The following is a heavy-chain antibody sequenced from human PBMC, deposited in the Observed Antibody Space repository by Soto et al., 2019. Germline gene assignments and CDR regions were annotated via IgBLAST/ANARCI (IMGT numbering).Heavy chain of an antibody. Sequence: SETLSLTCAVSGASISSNSYCWGWVRQSPGKGLEWIGSISYSGRTYYNPSLKGRVTISVDTSKNQFSLELKSVTAADTAVFYCARDLWGYCGADCYPLDVWGQGTTVT. CDR3: ARDLWGYCGADCYPLDV. J-gene: IGHJ6*02. CDR2: ISYSGRT. CDR1: GASISSNSYC. D-gene: IGHD2-21*02. V-gene: IGHV4-39*02.